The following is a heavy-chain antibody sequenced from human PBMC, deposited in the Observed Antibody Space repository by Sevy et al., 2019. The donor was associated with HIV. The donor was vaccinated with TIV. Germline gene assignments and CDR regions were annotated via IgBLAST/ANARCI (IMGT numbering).Heavy chain of an antibody. D-gene: IGHD3-3*01. CDR1: GFTFSNAW. Sequence: GGSLRLSCAASGFTFSNAWMSWVRQAPGKGLEWVGRIKSKTDGGTTDYAAPVKGSFTISRDDSKNTLYLQMTSLKTGDTAVYYCTTDFYDDFWSGRGNWFDPWGQGTLVTVSS. V-gene: IGHV3-15*01. CDR2: IKSKTDGGTT. J-gene: IGHJ5*02. CDR3: TTDFYDDFWSGRGNWFDP.